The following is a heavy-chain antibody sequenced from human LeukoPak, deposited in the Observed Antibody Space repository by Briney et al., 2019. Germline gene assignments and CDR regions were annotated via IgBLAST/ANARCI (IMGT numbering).Heavy chain of an antibody. Sequence: SETLSLTCTVSCGSISSYYRSWVRQPAGKGLEWIGRIYTSGSTNYNPSLKSRVTMSVDTSKNQFSLKLSSVTAADTAVYYCARDLSYDFWSGYSDWFDPWGHGTLVTVSS. J-gene: IGHJ5*02. CDR1: CGSISSYY. D-gene: IGHD3-3*01. CDR3: ARDLSYDFWSGYSDWFDP. CDR2: IYTSGST. V-gene: IGHV4-4*07.